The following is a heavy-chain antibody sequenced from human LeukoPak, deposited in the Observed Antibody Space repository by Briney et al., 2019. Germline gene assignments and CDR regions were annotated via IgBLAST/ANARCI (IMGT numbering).Heavy chain of an antibody. V-gene: IGHV3-30*02. Sequence: GGSLRLSCAASGFTFISYGMHWVRQAPGKGLEWVAFIRYDGSNKYYADSVKGRFTISRDNSKNTLYLQMNSLRAEDTAVYYCARDGVTTFYYYYYYMDVWGKGTTVTVSS. D-gene: IGHD4-17*01. CDR2: IRYDGSNK. CDR3: ARDGVTTFYYYYYYMDV. CDR1: GFTFISYG. J-gene: IGHJ6*03.